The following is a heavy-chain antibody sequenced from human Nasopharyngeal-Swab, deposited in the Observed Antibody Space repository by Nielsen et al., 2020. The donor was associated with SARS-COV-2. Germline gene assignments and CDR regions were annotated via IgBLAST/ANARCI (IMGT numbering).Heavy chain of an antibody. CDR2: ISGSGGST. CDR3: AKDLSLVVITTPNY. D-gene: IGHD3-22*01. CDR1: GFTFSSYA. Sequence: GESLKISCAASGFTFSSYAMSWVRQAPGKGLEWVSAISGSGGSTYYADSVKGRFTISRDNSKNTLYLQMNSLRAEDTAVYYRAKDLSLVVITTPNYWGQGTLVTVSS. J-gene: IGHJ4*02. V-gene: IGHV3-23*01.